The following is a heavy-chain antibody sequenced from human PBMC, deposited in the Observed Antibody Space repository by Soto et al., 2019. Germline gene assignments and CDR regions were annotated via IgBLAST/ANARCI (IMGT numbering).Heavy chain of an antibody. D-gene: IGHD3-3*01. CDR1: GYTFTSYG. V-gene: IGHV1-18*01. CDR2: ISAYNGNT. CDR3: ARDSHANFWSAKTNWFDP. Sequence: QVQLVQSGAEVKKPGASVKVSCKASGYTFTSYGISWVRQAPGQGLEWMGWISAYNGNTNYAQKRQGRVTMTTDTSTSTAYMELRSLRSDDTAVYYCARDSHANFWSAKTNWFDPWGQGTLVTVSS. J-gene: IGHJ5*02.